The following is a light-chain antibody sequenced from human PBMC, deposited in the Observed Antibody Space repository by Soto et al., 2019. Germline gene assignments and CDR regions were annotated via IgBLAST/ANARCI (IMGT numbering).Light chain of an antibody. J-gene: IGKJ2*01. Sequence: DIVMTQSPDSLAESLGERATINCKSSQSVLYSSNNKNYLAWYQQKPGQPPKLLIFWASTRESGVPDRFSGSGSGTDFTLTISSLQAEDVAVYYCQQYYSTPQNTFGQGTKLEIK. V-gene: IGKV4-1*01. CDR2: WAS. CDR1: QSVLYSSNNKNY. CDR3: QQYYSTPQNT.